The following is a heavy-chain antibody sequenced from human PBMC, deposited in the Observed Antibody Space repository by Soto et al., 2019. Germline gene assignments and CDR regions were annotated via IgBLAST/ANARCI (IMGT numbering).Heavy chain of an antibody. J-gene: IGHJ6*02. Sequence: QVQLEQWGAGLLKPSETLSLTCAIYGGSFSGFYWSWIRQPPGKGLEWIGEINDSGTTNYNPSLKSRVTISADTSKAHFSLRLTSVTAADPAVYYCARETSQNVYSHDGMDVWGQGTTGTVSS. CDR2: INDSGTT. CDR1: GGSFSGFY. V-gene: IGHV4-34*02. CDR3: ARETSQNVYSHDGMDV.